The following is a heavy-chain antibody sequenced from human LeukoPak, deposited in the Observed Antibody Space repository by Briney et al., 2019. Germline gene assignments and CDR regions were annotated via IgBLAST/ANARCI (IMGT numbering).Heavy chain of an antibody. J-gene: IGHJ4*02. V-gene: IGHV4-39*01. CDR2: IYYSGST. CDR3: ARQGWFGELLSPLDY. D-gene: IGHD3-10*01. CDR1: GGSISSSSYY. Sequence: SETLSLTCTVSGGSISSSSYYWGWIRQPPGKRLEWIGSIYYSGSTYYNPSLKSRVTISVDTSKNQFSLKLSSVTASDTAVYYCARQGWFGELLSPLDYWGQGTLVTVSS.